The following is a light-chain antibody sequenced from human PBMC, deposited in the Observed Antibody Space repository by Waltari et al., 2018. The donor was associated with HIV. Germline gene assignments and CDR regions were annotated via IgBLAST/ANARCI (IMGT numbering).Light chain of an antibody. J-gene: IGKJ4*01. CDR2: EVS. Sequence: DIVLTQPPLSLSVTPGQPASISCKSNQSLQHSNGKTYFYWYLQKSGQPPQLLIYEVSNRFSGVPYRFSGSGSGTDFTLKISRVEAEDVGVYYCLQSLQLPLTFGGGTKVEIK. V-gene: IGKV2D-29*01. CDR1: QSLQHSNGKTY. CDR3: LQSLQLPLT.